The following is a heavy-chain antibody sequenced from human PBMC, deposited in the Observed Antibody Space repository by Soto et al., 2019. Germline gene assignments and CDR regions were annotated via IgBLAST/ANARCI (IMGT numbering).Heavy chain of an antibody. Sequence: GGSLRLSCAASGFTFNSYTMAWVRQAPGKGLEWVSSISGSGSSPSYADSVQGRFIIYRDNSRTTLSLQMNSLRAEDTATYYCAKARCTGNSCYVPDYWGHGSQVTVS. CDR2: ISGSGSSP. CDR1: GFTFNSYT. D-gene: IGHD2-8*02. V-gene: IGHV3-23*01. J-gene: IGHJ4*01. CDR3: AKARCTGNSCYVPDY.